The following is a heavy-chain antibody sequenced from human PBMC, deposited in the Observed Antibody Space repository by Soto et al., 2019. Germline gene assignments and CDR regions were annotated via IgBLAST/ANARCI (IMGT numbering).Heavy chain of an antibody. D-gene: IGHD1-1*01. J-gene: IGHJ6*02. V-gene: IGHV3-30*03. CDR1: GFPFSSFG. CDR3: SRSRPTGRRDYYYYGMDV. Sequence: GGSLRLSCFVSGFPFSSFGMHWVRQAPGKGLEWVSSISNDGSNQHYADSVKGRFTISRDNSKNTVYLQLNSLRGEDTAVYYCSRSRPTGRRDYYYYGMDVWGQGTPVTVSS. CDR2: ISNDGSNQ.